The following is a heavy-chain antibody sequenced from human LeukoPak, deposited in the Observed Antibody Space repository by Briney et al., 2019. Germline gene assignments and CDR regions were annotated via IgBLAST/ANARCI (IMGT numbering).Heavy chain of an antibody. CDR1: GFTFSSYG. CDR3: ARNGGAPIAVALLDY. J-gene: IGHJ4*02. V-gene: IGHV3-30*03. D-gene: IGHD6-19*01. CDR2: ISYDGSNK. Sequence: GGSLRLSCAASGFTFSSYGMHWVRQAPGKGLEWVAVISYDGSNKYYADSVKGRFTISRDNSKNTLYLQMNSLRAEDTAVYYCARNGGAPIAVALLDYWGQGTLVTVSS.